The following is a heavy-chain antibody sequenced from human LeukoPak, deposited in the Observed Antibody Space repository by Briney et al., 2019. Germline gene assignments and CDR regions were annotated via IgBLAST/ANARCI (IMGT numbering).Heavy chain of an antibody. CDR2: IFNDGIT. D-gene: IGHD6-13*01. CDR1: GGSINNHY. Sequence: SETLSLTCTVSGGSINNHYWSWIRQPPGKGLEGSGYIFNDGITNYNPSLKSRVTMSVDTSRDQFSLRLTSVTAADTAIYYCASRPAGSTWYGVFDYWSQGTLVTVSS. J-gene: IGHJ4*02. CDR3: ASRPAGSTWYGVFDY. V-gene: IGHV4-59*11.